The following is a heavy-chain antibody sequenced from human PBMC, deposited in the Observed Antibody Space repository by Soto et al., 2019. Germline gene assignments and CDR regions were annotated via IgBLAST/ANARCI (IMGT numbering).Heavy chain of an antibody. CDR3: ARVRRSSGDYYGY. D-gene: IGHD3-22*01. V-gene: IGHV1-46*01. Sequence: ASVIAYWKASGYIFTCYYMHLVRQAPGQGLEWMGIINPSGGSTSYARKFQGRVTMTRDTSTSTVYMELSSLRSEDTAVYYCARVRRSSGDYYGYWGQGTPVTVSS. CDR1: GYIFTCYY. J-gene: IGHJ4*02. CDR2: INPSGGST.